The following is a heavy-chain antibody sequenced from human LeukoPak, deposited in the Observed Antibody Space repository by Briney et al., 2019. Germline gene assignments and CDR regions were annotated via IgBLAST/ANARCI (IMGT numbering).Heavy chain of an antibody. CDR3: ARRPGYYDSSGYDY. CDR1: GYTFTSYA. V-gene: IGHV1-3*01. CDR2: INAGNGNT. J-gene: IGHJ4*02. Sequence: ASVKVSCKASGYTFTSYAMHWVRQAPGQRLEWMGWINAGNGNTKYSQKFQGRVTITRDTSASTAYMELSSLRSEDTAVYYCARRPGYYDSSGYDYWGQGTLVTVSS. D-gene: IGHD3-22*01.